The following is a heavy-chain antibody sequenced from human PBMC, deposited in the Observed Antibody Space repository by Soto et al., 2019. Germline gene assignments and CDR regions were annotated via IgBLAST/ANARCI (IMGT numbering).Heavy chain of an antibody. Sequence: EVQLLESGGGLVQPGGSLRLSCAASGFTFSTYALSWVRQAPCKGLEWVSAISANGQGIYYADSVRGRFTISRDNSKNTICLHMDSLRAEDTAVYYCAKDRNYPRDQFHYWGQGTLVTVSS. CDR1: GFTFSTYA. CDR3: AKDRNYPRDQFHY. J-gene: IGHJ4*02. V-gene: IGHV3-23*01. CDR2: ISANGQGI. D-gene: IGHD1-7*01.